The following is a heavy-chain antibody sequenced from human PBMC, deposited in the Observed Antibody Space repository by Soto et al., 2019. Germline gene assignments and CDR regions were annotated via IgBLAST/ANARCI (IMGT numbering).Heavy chain of an antibody. CDR3: AKVSGRGYSYGHGFDY. D-gene: IGHD5-18*01. CDR2: ISYDGSNK. Sequence: QVQLVESGGGVVQPGRSLRLSCAASGFTFSSYGMHWVRQAPGKGLEWVAAISYDGSNKYYADSVKGRFTISRDNSKNTLYLQMNSLRAEDTAVYYCAKVSGRGYSYGHGFDYWGQGTLVTVSS. V-gene: IGHV3-30*18. CDR1: GFTFSSYG. J-gene: IGHJ4*02.